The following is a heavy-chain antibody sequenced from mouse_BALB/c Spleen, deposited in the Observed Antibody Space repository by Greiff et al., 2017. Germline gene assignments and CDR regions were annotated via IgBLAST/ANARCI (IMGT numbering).Heavy chain of an antibody. CDR3: TRVDY. CDR1: GFTFSNYW. Sequence: EVQGVESGGGLVQPGGSMKLSCVASGFTFSNYWMNWVRQSPEKGLEWVAEIRLKSNNYATHYAESVKGRFTISRDDSKSSVYLQMNNLRAEDTGINYCTRVDYWGQGTSVTVSS. J-gene: IGHJ4*01. V-gene: IGHV6-6*02. CDR2: IRLKSNNYAT.